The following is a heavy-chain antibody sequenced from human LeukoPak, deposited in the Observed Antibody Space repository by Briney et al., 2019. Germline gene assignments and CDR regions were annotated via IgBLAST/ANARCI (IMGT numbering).Heavy chain of an antibody. CDR1: GYTFTDYY. J-gene: IGHJ4*02. D-gene: IGHD4/OR15-4a*01. V-gene: IGHV1-2*02. CDR3: LRDLTYGGISSPDC. Sequence: ASVTVSCKASGYTFTDYYMHWVRQAPGQGLEWMGWINPNNGGTTYAQKFQGRVTMTRDTSISTAYMELGRLTSDDTAMYFCLRDLTYGGISSPDCWGQGALVIVSS. CDR2: INPNNGGT.